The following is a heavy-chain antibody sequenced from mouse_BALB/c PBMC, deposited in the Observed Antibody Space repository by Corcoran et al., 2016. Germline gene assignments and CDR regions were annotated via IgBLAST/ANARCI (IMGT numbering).Heavy chain of an antibody. Sequence: QIQLVQSGPALKKPGETVKISCKASGYTFTHYGMNWVKQAPGKGLKWMGWINTYTGEPTYADDFKGRFAFSLETSASTAYLQINNLKNEDTATYFCARAPLHYYAMDYWGQGTSVTVSS. J-gene: IGHJ4*01. CDR3: ARAPLHYYAMDY. V-gene: IGHV9-3-1*01. CDR1: GYTFTHYG. CDR2: INTYTGEP. D-gene: IGHD6-1*01.